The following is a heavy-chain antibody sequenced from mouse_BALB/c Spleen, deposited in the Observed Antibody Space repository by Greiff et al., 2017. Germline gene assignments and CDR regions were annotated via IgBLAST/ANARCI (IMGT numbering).Heavy chain of an antibody. J-gene: IGHJ4*01. CDR1: GFNIKDYY. Sequence: EAQLQQSGAELVRSGASVKLSCTASGFNIKDYYMHWVKQRPEQGLEWIGWIDPENGDTEYAPKFQGKATMTADTSSNTAYLQLSSLTSEDTAVYYCNAQTGTGAMDYWGQGTSVTVSS. CDR2: IDPENGDT. CDR3: NAQTGTGAMDY. D-gene: IGHD4-1*01. V-gene: IGHV14-4*02.